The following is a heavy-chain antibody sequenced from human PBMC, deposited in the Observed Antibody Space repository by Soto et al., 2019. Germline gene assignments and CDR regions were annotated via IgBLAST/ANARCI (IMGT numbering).Heavy chain of an antibody. CDR1: GFTFSTYG. V-gene: IGHV3-30*18. CDR2: ISYDGSNK. Sequence: LRLSCAASGFTFSTYGMHWVRQAPGKGLEWVAVISYDGSNKYYADSVKGRFTFSRDNSKNTLYLQMNSLRAEDTAVYYCAKATGYCYSSSCRDYYYYYGMDVWGQGTTVTVSS. D-gene: IGHD2-2*01. CDR3: AKATGYCYSSSCRDYYYYYGMDV. J-gene: IGHJ6*02.